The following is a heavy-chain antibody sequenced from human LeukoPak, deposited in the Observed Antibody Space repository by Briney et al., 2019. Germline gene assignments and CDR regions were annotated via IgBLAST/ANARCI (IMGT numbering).Heavy chain of an antibody. J-gene: IGHJ4*02. V-gene: IGHV3-53*01. D-gene: IGHD5-24*01. Sequence: PGGSLRLSCAASGFTVSSNYRSWVRQAPGKGLEWVSVIYSGGSTYYADSVKGRFTISRDNSKNTLYLQMNSLRAEDTAVYYCARESGDGYNLGFDYWGQGTLVTVSS. CDR1: GFTVSSNY. CDR2: IYSGGST. CDR3: ARESGDGYNLGFDY.